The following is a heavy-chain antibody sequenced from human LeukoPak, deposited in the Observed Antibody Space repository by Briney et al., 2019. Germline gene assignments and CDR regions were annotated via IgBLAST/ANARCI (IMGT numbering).Heavy chain of an antibody. Sequence: SETLSLTCTVSGGSISTYYWSWIRQSPGKGLEWIGHIYYSGSIKYNPSLKSRVTISVDTSKNQFSLKLSSVTAADTAVYYCARRVVCSGGSCRWFDPWGQGTLVTVSS. CDR1: GGSISTYY. J-gene: IGHJ5*02. CDR2: IYYSGSI. CDR3: ARRVVCSGGSCRWFDP. D-gene: IGHD2-15*01. V-gene: IGHV4-59*08.